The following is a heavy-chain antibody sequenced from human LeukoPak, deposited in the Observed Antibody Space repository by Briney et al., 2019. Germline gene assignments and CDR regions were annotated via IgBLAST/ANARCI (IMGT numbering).Heavy chain of an antibody. CDR2: IHTSGST. D-gene: IGHD6-19*01. CDR3: ARVRLGRGLDY. CDR1: GDSISSSY. J-gene: IGHJ4*02. Sequence: PSETLSLTCTVSGDSISSSYWGWIRQLAGKGLEWIGRIHTSGSTYYSPSLKSRVTMSVDTSTNQFSLKLSSVTAADTAMYYCARVRLGRGLDYWGQGTLVTVSS. V-gene: IGHV4-4*07.